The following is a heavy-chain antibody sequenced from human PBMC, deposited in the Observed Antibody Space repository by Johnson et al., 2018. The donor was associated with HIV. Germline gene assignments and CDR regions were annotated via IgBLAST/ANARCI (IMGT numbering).Heavy chain of an antibody. CDR3: AKGRGYDYDALDF. D-gene: IGHD5-12*01. CDR1: GFTFSNYD. J-gene: IGHJ3*01. V-gene: IGHV3-23*04. Sequence: VQLVESGGDWVQRGGSLRLPCAASGFTFSNYDIHRVRQAPGKGLEWVSAISGTGGTTYYADSVRGRFSISRDKSKDTLYLQMSSLRAEDTAVYYCAKGRGYDYDALDFWGQGTMVTVSS. CDR2: ISGTGGTT.